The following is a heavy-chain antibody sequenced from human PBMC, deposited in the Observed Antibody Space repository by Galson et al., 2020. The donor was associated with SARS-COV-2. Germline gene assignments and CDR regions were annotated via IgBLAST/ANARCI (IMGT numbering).Heavy chain of an antibody. CDR3: ARDVDTFFDY. CDR1: GGSMSNYY. CDR2: IYSIGST. D-gene: IGHD5-18*01. Sequence: PSETLSLTCTVSGGSMSNYYWSWIRQSAGKGLEWIGRIYSIGSTYYNPSLKSRVTMSVDTSNNQFSLKLSSVTAADTAVYYCARDVDTFFDYWGQGILVTVSS. J-gene: IGHJ4*02. V-gene: IGHV4-4*07.